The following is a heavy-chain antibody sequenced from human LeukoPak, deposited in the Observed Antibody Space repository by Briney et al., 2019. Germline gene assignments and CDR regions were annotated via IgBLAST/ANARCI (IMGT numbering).Heavy chain of an antibody. J-gene: IGHJ4*02. Sequence: GGSLRLSCAASGFTFSSYGMHWVRQAPGKGLEWVAVISYDGSNKYYADSVKGRFTISRDNSKNTLYLQMNSLRAEDTAVYYCAKDLGVRFLEWLFIYWGQGTLVTVS. CDR3: AKDLGVRFLEWLFIY. V-gene: IGHV3-30*18. CDR2: ISYDGSNK. D-gene: IGHD3-3*01. CDR1: GFTFSSYG.